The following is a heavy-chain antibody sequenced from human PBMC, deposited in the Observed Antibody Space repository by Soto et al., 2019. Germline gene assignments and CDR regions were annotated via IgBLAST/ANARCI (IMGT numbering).Heavy chain of an antibody. CDR1: GYTFTSYG. CDR3: AGELAVAASGYYGMDV. CDR2: ISAYNGNT. Sequence: GASVKVSCKASGYTFTSYGISWLRQAPGQGLEWMGWISAYNGNTNYAQKFQGRVTIIADESTSTAYMELSSLRSEDTAVYYCAGELAVAASGYYGMDVWGQGTTVTVSS. V-gene: IGHV1-18*04. J-gene: IGHJ6*02. D-gene: IGHD6-19*01.